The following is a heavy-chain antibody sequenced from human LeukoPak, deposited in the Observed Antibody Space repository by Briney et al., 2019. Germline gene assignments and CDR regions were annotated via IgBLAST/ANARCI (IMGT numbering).Heavy chain of an antibody. CDR3: ARESKYSSSWYWFDP. CDR2: IYYSGST. J-gene: IGHJ5*02. Sequence: PSETVSLTCTVSGGSISSGGYYWSWIRQHPGKGLEWIGYIYYSGSTYYNPSLKSRVTISVDTSKNQFSLKLSSVTAADTAVYYCARESKYSSSWYWFDPWGQGTLVTVSS. D-gene: IGHD6-13*01. V-gene: IGHV4-31*03. CDR1: GGSISSGGYY.